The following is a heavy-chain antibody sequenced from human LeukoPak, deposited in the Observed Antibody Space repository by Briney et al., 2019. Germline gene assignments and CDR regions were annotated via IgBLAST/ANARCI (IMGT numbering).Heavy chain of an antibody. V-gene: IGHV3-21*01. D-gene: IGHD2-15*01. CDR2: ISRSSNYK. CDR1: GFTFSSYS. J-gene: IGHJ4*02. CDR3: AKHGLPLVVISAPLDY. Sequence: GGSLRLSCAASGFTFSSYSMNWVRQAPGKGLEWVSSISRSSNYKYYADSVKGRFTISRDNSKNTVYLQMNSLRAEDTAVYYCAKHGLPLVVISAPLDYWGQGTLVTVAS.